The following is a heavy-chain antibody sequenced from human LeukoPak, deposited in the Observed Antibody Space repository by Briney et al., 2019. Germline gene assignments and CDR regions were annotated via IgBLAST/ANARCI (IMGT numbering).Heavy chain of an antibody. Sequence: PGGSLRPSCAASGFTCSSYAMIWVRQAPGKGLEWVSTIRGSGGSTFYADSVKGRFTISRDNSKNTLYLQMNSLRAEDTAVFYCAKRTHVDTAMVFEYYFDYWGQGTLVTVSS. CDR3: AKRTHVDTAMVFEYYFDY. J-gene: IGHJ4*02. CDR1: GFTCSSYA. CDR2: IRGSGGST. V-gene: IGHV3-23*01. D-gene: IGHD5-18*01.